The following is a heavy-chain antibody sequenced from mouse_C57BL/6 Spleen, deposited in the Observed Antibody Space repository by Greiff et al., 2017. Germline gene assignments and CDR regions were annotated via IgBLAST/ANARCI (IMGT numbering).Heavy chain of an antibody. CDR2: IDPSDSET. J-gene: IGHJ3*01. Sequence: QVQLQQPGAELVRPGSSVKLSCKASGYTFTSYWMHWVKQRPLQGLEWIGNIDPSDSETHYNQKFKDKATLTVDKSSSTAYMQLSSLTSEDSAVYYCAIFYDYDRDWFAYWGQGTLVTVSA. CDR3: AIFYDYDRDWFAY. CDR1: GYTFTSYW. D-gene: IGHD2-4*01. V-gene: IGHV1-52*01.